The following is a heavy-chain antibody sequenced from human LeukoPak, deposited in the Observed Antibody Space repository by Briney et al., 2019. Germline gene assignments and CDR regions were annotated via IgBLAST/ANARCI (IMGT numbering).Heavy chain of an antibody. D-gene: IGHD6-13*01. CDR3: TRRRALTAGIRWYYFYYMDV. CDR2: MNPNSGNT. J-gene: IGHJ6*03. Sequence: ASVKVSCKASGYTFTSYDINWVRQATGLGLEWMGWMNPNSGNTGYAQKFQGRVTMTRNTSISTAYMELSSLRSEDTAVYYCTRRRALTAGIRWYYFYYMDVLGKGTTVTVSS. CDR1: GYTFTSYD. V-gene: IGHV1-8*01.